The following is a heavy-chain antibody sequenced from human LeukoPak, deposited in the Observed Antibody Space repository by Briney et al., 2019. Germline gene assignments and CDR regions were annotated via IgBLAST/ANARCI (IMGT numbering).Heavy chain of an antibody. Sequence: GSSVKVSCKASGGTFSSYAISWVRQAPGQGLEWMGRVIPILGIANYAQKFQGRVTITADKSTSTAYMELSSLRSEDTAVYYCIYYYYGMDVWGQGTTVTVSS. V-gene: IGHV1-69*04. CDR3: IYYYYGMDV. CDR2: VIPILGIA. CDR1: GGTFSSYA. J-gene: IGHJ6*02.